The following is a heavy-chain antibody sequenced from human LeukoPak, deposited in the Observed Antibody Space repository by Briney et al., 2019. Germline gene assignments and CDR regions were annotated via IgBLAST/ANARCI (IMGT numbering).Heavy chain of an antibody. V-gene: IGHV3-23*01. D-gene: IGHD6-13*01. J-gene: IGHJ4*02. Sequence: PGGSLRLSCAASGFTFSSYSMNWVRQAPGKGLEWVSAISGSGGSTYYADSVKGRFTISRDNSKNTLYLQMNSLRAEDTAVYYCAKGLIAAAGSYFDYWGQGTLVTVSS. CDR2: ISGSGGST. CDR3: AKGLIAAAGSYFDY. CDR1: GFTFSSYS.